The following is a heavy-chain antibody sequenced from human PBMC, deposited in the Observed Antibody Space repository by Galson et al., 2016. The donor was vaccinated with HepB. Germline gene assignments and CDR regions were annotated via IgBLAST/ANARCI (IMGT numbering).Heavy chain of an antibody. CDR2: FYYPVST. CDR3: ARADYSSKVVPAFDL. J-gene: IGHJ3*01. D-gene: IGHD6-13*01. V-gene: IGHV4-31*03. CDR1: GGSISSPNYY. Sequence: TLSLTCTVSGGSISSPNYYWNWIRQHPGRDLEWVGYFYYPVSTLYNPSLESRVSISVDLSKNQFSVDLGSVTAADTAVYFCARADYSSKVVPAFDLWGQGTMVTVSS.